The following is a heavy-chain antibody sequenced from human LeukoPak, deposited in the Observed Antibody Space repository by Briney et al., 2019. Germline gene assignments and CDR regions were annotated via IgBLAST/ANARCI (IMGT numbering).Heavy chain of an antibody. CDR1: GYTFTGYY. CDR3: ARAFSPLRYFDWLPYYYYYMYV. Sequence: ASVKVSCKASGYTFTGYYMHWVRPAPGQGLEWMGWINPNSGGTNYAQKFQGRVTMTRDTSISTAYMELSRLRSDDTAVYYCARAFSPLRYFDWLPYYYYYMYVWGKGTTVTVSS. D-gene: IGHD3-9*01. CDR2: INPNSGGT. V-gene: IGHV1-2*02. J-gene: IGHJ6*03.